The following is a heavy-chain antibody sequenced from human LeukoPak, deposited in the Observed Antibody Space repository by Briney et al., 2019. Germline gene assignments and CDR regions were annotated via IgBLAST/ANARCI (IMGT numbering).Heavy chain of an antibody. D-gene: IGHD6-19*01. CDR3: ARGSGWYQGFDY. CDR2: IRQDGSEK. V-gene: IGHV3-7*04. J-gene: IGHJ4*02. Sequence: PGGSLRLSCVASGFTFSNYWMSWVRQAPGKGLEWVANIRQDGSEKYYVDSVKGRFTISRDDAKNSLYLQMNSLRADDTAVYYCARGSGWYQGFDYWGQGTLVTVSS. CDR1: GFTFSNYW.